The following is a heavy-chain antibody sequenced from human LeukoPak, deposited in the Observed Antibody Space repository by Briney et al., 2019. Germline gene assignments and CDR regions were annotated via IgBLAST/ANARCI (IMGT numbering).Heavy chain of an antibody. D-gene: IGHD2-2*01. Sequence: PGGSLRLSCAASGFTVSTNYLSWVRQAPGKGLEWVSVIYAGGAAYYADCVKGRFTISRDTSNNPLILQMHSLGVDDTAVYYCARSTSYHFDSWGQGTLVTVSA. V-gene: IGHV3-53*01. CDR3: ARSTSYHFDS. J-gene: IGHJ4*02. CDR2: IYAGGAA. CDR1: GFTVSTNY.